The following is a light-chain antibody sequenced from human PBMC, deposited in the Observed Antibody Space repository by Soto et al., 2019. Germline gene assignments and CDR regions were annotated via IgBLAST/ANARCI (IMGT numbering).Light chain of an antibody. Sequence: AIQLTQSPSSLSASVGDRVTITCRTSQDINIALAWHQQKPGQGPKLLIFDASNLQSGVPSRFSGSGSGREFSLTITSLQPEDFATYYCQQCNSFPRPFGQGTKVEVK. J-gene: IGKJ1*01. V-gene: IGKV1-13*02. CDR3: QQCNSFPRP. CDR1: QDINIA. CDR2: DAS.